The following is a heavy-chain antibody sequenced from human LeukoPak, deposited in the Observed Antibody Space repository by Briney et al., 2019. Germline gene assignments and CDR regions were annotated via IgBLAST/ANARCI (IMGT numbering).Heavy chain of an antibody. CDR3: ARLHAPHFGPRTKYSYGPFDY. CDR1: GGTFSSYT. Sequence: SVKVSCKASGGTFSSYTISWVRQAPGQGLEWMGRIIPILGIANYAQKFQGRVTITVDKSTSTAYMELSSLRSEDTAVYYCARLHAPHFGPRTKYSYGPFDYWGQGTLVTVSS. V-gene: IGHV1-69*02. J-gene: IGHJ4*02. CDR2: IIPILGIA. D-gene: IGHD5-18*01.